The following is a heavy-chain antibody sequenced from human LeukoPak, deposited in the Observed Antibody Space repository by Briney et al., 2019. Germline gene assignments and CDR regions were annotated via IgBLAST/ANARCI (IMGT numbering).Heavy chain of an antibody. J-gene: IGHJ4*02. D-gene: IGHD3-3*01. CDR2: INPNSGGT. V-gene: IGHV1-2*02. Sequence: ASVKVSCKASGYTFTGYYMHWVRQTPGQGLEWMGWINPNSGGTNHAQKFQGRVTMTRDTSISTAYMELSRLRSDDTAVYYCARGSGIGDFWSGYYNYWGQGTLVTVSS. CDR3: ARGSGIGDFWSGYYNY. CDR1: GYTFTGYY.